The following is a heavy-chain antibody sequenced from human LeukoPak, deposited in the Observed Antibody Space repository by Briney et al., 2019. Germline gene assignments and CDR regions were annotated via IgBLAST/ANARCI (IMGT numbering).Heavy chain of an antibody. CDR2: VYYSGST. CDR3: ARHFLVAGTNNWFDP. V-gene: IGHV4-30-2*01. CDR1: GVSISSGGYS. D-gene: IGHD6-19*01. Sequence: KSSETLSLTCAVSGVSISSGGYSWSWIRQPPGKGLEWIGYVYYSGSTYYNPSLKSRVTISIDRSKNQFSLKLSSVTAADTAVYYCARHFLVAGTNNWFDPWGQGTLVTVSS. J-gene: IGHJ5*02.